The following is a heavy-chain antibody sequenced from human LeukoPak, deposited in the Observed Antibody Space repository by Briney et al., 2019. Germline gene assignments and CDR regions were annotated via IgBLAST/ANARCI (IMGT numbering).Heavy chain of an antibody. CDR3: AKDIHTWGVPAAGGGFDP. J-gene: IGHJ5*02. CDR1: GFTFSSYG. V-gene: IGHV3-30*02. D-gene: IGHD6-13*01. Sequence: GGSLRLSCAASGFTFSSYGMHWVRQAPGKGLEWVAFIRYDGSNKYYADSVKGRFTISRDNSKNTLYLQMNSLRAEDTAVYYCAKDIHTWGVPAAGGGFDPWGQGTLVTVSS. CDR2: IRYDGSNK.